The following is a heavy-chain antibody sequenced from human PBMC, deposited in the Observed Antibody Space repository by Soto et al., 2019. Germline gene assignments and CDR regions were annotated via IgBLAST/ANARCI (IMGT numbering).Heavy chain of an antibody. CDR1: GYTFTSYD. Sequence: GASVKVSCKASGYTFTSYDINWVRQATGQGLEWMGWMNPNSGNTKYSQKFQGRVTITRDTSASTAYMELSSLRSEDTAVYYCARVDSEFYVYDAFDIWGQGTMVTVSS. D-gene: IGHD5-18*01. V-gene: IGHV1-8*01. J-gene: IGHJ3*02. CDR2: MNPNSGNT. CDR3: ARVDSEFYVYDAFDI.